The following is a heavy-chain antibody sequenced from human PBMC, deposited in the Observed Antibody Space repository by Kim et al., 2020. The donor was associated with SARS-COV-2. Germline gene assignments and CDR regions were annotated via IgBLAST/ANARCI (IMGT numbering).Heavy chain of an antibody. J-gene: IGHJ4*02. CDR1: GFTFGDYA. V-gene: IGHV3-9*01. CDR2: ISWNSGSI. D-gene: IGHD1-26*01. Sequence: GGSLRLSCAASGFTFGDYAMHWVRQAPGKGLEWVSGISWNSGSIGYADSVKGRFTISRDNATNSLYLQMNSLRAEDTSLYYCAKEGVGATHFDYWGQGTLVPVSS. CDR3: AKEGVGATHFDY.